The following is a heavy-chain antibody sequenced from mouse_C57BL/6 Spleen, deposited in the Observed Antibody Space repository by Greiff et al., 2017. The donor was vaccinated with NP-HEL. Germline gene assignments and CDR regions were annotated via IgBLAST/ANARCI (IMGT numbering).Heavy chain of an antibody. CDR1: GYTFTDYY. D-gene: IGHD2-5*01. Sequence: VQLQQSGPELVKPGASVKISCKASGYTFTDYYMNWVKQSHGKSLEWIGDINPNNGGTSYNQKFKGKATLTVDKSSNTAYMELRSLTSEDSAVYYCARIRYSNYWFAYWGQGTLVTVSA. J-gene: IGHJ3*01. V-gene: IGHV1-26*01. CDR3: ARIRYSNYWFAY. CDR2: INPNNGGT.